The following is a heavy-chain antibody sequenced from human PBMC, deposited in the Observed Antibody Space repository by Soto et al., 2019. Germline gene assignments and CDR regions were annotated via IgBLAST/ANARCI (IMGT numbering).Heavy chain of an antibody. Sequence: GGSLRLSCVVSVFPFGANAMSWVRQAPGKGLEWVSGLSNTGRRTSYADSVKGRFNISRDNSENTVYLQMNSLRVEDTAVYYCATEMGAAQGPFDNWGQGTLVTVSS. CDR3: ATEMGAAQGPFDN. J-gene: IGHJ4*02. D-gene: IGHD2-15*01. V-gene: IGHV3-23*01. CDR1: VFPFGANA. CDR2: LSNTGRRT.